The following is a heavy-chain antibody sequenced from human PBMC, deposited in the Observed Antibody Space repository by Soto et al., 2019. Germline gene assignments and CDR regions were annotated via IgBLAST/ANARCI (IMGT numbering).Heavy chain of an antibody. CDR1: GFTFSSYA. CDR3: ARLVVDYGDYNYPDY. J-gene: IGHJ4*02. V-gene: IGHV3-30-3*01. D-gene: IGHD4-17*01. CDR2: ISYDGSNK. Sequence: PGGSLRLSCASSGFTFSSYAMHWVRQAPGKGLEWVAVISYDGSNKYYADSVKGRFTISRDNSKNTLYLQMNSLRAEDTAVYYCARLVVDYGDYNYPDYWGQGTLVTVSS.